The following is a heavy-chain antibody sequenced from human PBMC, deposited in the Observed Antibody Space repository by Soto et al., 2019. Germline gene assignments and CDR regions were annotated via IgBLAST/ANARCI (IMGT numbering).Heavy chain of an antibody. V-gene: IGHV1-69*04. Sequence: GASVKVSCKASGGTFSSYTISWVRQAPGQGLEWMGRIIPILGIANYAQKFQGRVTITADKSTSTAYMELSSLRSEDTAVYYCAREHYDILTGTEAIFDYWGQGTVVTVCS. J-gene: IGHJ4*02. D-gene: IGHD3-9*01. CDR2: IIPILGIA. CDR1: GGTFSSYT. CDR3: AREHYDILTGTEAIFDY.